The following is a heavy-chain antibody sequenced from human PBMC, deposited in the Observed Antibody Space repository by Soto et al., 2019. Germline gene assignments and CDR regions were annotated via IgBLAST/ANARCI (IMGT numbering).Heavy chain of an antibody. V-gene: IGHV1-58*02. CDR2: IVVGSGNT. Sequence: ASVKVSCKASGFTFTSSAMQWVRQARGQRLEWIGWIVVGSGNTNYAQKFQERVTITRDMSTSTAYMELSSLRSEDTAVYYCAAEGHYYDSSGYYNWGQGTLVTVSS. CDR3: AAEGHYYDSSGYYN. CDR1: GFTFTSSA. J-gene: IGHJ4*02. D-gene: IGHD3-22*01.